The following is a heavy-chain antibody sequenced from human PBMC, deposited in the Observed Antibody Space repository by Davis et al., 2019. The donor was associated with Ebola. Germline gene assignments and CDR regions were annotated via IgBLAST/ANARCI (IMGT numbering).Heavy chain of an antibody. CDR2: IKQDGSEK. J-gene: IGHJ6*02. D-gene: IGHD2-8*01. V-gene: IGHV3-7*03. CDR3: AREVLIVLMENYYGMDV. CDR1: GFTFSSYA. Sequence: GGSLRLSCAASGFTFSSYAMHWVRQAPGKGLEWVANIKQDGSEKYYVDSVKGRFTISRDNAKNSLYLQMNSLRAEDTAVYYCAREVLIVLMENYYGMDVWGQGTTVTVSS.